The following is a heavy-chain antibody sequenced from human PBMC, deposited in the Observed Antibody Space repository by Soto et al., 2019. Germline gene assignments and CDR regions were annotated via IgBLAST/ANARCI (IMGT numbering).Heavy chain of an antibody. J-gene: IGHJ4*02. CDR2: IHDDGSIT. CDR3: GRVPAAAAGIGIDH. D-gene: IGHD6-13*01. Sequence: QAGGSLRLSCSGSGFTFSHHSLYWVRQAPGKGLVWVARIHDDGSITNYADSVKGRFTISRDNAKNTLYLQMNSLRAEDTAVYYCGRVPAAAAGIGIDHWGQGILVTVSS. V-gene: IGHV3-74*01. CDR1: GFTFSHHS.